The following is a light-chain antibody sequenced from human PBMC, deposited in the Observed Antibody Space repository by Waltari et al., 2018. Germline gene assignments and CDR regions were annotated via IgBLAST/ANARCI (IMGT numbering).Light chain of an antibody. Sequence: AIRVTQSPSSLSASTGDRVTITCRASQDLRTFLGWYQQKPGKAPKLPLYAVSILQSGVPSRFSGSGSGTDFALHIQNLQSEDFATYYCQQYYAFPRTFGQGTRVEV. CDR1: QDLRTF. CDR3: QQYYAFPRT. J-gene: IGKJ1*01. CDR2: AVS. V-gene: IGKV1-8*01.